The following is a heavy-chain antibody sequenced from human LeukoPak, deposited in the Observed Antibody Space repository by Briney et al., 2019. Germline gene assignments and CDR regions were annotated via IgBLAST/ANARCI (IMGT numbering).Heavy chain of an antibody. V-gene: IGHV4-34*01. Sequence: SETLSLTCAVYGGFFSGYYWSWIRQPPGKGLEWIGEINHSGSTNYNPSLKSRVTISVDTSKNQFSLKLSSVTAADTAVYYCAREVRGGGKFDYWGQGTLVTVSS. CDR3: AREVRGGGKFDY. D-gene: IGHD2-21*01. CDR1: GGFFSGYY. J-gene: IGHJ4*02. CDR2: INHSGST.